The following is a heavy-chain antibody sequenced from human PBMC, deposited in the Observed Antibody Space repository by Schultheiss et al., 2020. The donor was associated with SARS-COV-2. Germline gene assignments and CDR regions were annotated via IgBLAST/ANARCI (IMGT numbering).Heavy chain of an antibody. J-gene: IGHJ3*02. CDR3: AKPMATYWSSNAFDM. Sequence: SLKISCAASGFTFDDYAMHWVRQAPGKGLEWVSGLAWNSGSIGYADSVKGRFTISRDNARNSLYLQMNSLRAEDTALYYCAKPMATYWSSNAFDMWGQGTMVTVSS. V-gene: IGHV3-9*01. D-gene: IGHD5-24*01. CDR1: GFTFDDYA. CDR2: LAWNSGSI.